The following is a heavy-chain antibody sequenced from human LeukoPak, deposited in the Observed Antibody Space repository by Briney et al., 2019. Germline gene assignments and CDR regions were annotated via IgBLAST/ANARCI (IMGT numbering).Heavy chain of an antibody. V-gene: IGHV3-23*01. CDR2: ITVSGGST. Sequence: QAGGSLRLSCTASGFTFTSYGMNWVRQAPGKGLEWVSSITVSGGSTFYADSVKGRFTISRDNSKNTVHLQMSSLRAEDTAVYYCAKPADYYDTTGYYYRLYHFDYWGQGTLVTVSS. CDR1: GFTFTSYG. J-gene: IGHJ4*02. D-gene: IGHD3-22*01. CDR3: AKPADYYDTTGYYYRLYHFDY.